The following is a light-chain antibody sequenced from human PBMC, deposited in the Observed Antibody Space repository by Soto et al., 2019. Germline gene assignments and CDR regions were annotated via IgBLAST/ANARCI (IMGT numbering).Light chain of an antibody. CDR3: QQRSNWPPYT. V-gene: IGKV3-11*01. J-gene: IGKJ2*01. Sequence: EIVLTQSPATLSLSPGERATLSCRASQSVGSYLGWYQQKPGQAPRLLIYDASNRATGIPARFSGSGSGTDVTLSISSLEPEDFAVYYCQQRSNWPPYTFGQGTKLEIK. CDR2: DAS. CDR1: QSVGSY.